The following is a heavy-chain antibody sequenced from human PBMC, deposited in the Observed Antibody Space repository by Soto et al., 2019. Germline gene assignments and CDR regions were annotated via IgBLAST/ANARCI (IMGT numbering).Heavy chain of an antibody. V-gene: IGHV3-33*01. Sequence: SCAASGFTFSSYGMHWVRQAPGKGLEWVAVIWYDGSNKYYADSVKGRFTISRDNSKNTLYLQMNSLRAEDTAVYYCARGRIVGADGGHAFDIWGQGTMVTVSS. CDR2: IWYDGSNK. CDR3: ARGRIVGADGGHAFDI. D-gene: IGHD1-26*01. CDR1: GFTFSSYG. J-gene: IGHJ3*02.